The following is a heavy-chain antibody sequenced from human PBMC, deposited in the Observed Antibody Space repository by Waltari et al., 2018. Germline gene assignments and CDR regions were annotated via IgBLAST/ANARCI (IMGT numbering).Heavy chain of an antibody. CDR3: ARGQGWFDP. Sequence: EVQLVESGGGLVHPGGSLRLSCSAAGFTFRSYWMTWVRQAPGKGLEGVANIKQDGTEKYYVDSVKGRFTISRDNAENSLSLQMNSLKAEDTAVYYCARGQGWFDPWGQGTLVTVSS. J-gene: IGHJ5*02. CDR2: IKQDGTEK. CDR1: GFTFRSYW. V-gene: IGHV3-7*04.